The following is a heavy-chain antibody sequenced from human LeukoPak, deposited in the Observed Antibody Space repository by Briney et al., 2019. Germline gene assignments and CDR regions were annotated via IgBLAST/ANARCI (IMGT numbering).Heavy chain of an antibody. CDR2: IYYSGST. CDR1: GGSISSSSYY. D-gene: IGHD2-15*01. V-gene: IGHV4-39*01. Sequence: PSETLSLTCTVSGGSISSSSYYWGWIRQPPGKGLEWIGSIYYSGSTYYNPSLKSQVTISVDTSKNQFSLKLSSVTAADTAVYYCARQTVVAATLDYWGQGTLVTVSS. CDR3: ARQTVVAATLDY. J-gene: IGHJ4*02.